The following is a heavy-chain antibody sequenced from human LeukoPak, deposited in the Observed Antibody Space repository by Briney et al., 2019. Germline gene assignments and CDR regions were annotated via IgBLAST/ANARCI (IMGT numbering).Heavy chain of an antibody. CDR3: ARLNYGDYGNWFDP. CDR2: INPNSGGT. V-gene: IGHV1-2*02. J-gene: IGHJ5*02. Sequence: ASVKVSCKASGYTFTGYYMHWVRQAPGQGLEWMGWINPNSGGTNYAQKFQGRVTMTRDTSISTAYMELSRLRSDDTAVYCCARLNYGDYGNWFDPWGQGTLVTVSS. D-gene: IGHD4-17*01. CDR1: GYTFTGYY.